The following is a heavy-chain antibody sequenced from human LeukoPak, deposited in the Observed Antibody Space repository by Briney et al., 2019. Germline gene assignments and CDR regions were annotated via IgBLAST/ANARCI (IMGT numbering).Heavy chain of an antibody. CDR1: GFPFSGYW. CDR3: SRSLDY. Sequence: GGSLRLSCVAYGFPFSGYWMDRVRQAPGKGMEWVANINQDGTNQYYAASVKGRFSISRDNAKNSLYLQLNSLRAEDTGVYYCSRSLDYLGQGALVTVSS. CDR2: INQDGTNQ. J-gene: IGHJ4*02. V-gene: IGHV3-7*01.